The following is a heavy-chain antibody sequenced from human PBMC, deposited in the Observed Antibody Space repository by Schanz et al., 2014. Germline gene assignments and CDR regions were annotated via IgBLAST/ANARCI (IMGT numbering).Heavy chain of an antibody. CDR3: ARDFHGYRPHLDY. J-gene: IGHJ4*02. D-gene: IGHD5-12*01. V-gene: IGHV3-33*01. Sequence: QVQLVESGGGVVQPGRSLRLSCVASGFTFSSYDVFWVRQAPGKGLEWVAILWHDGSKKYYADSVKGRFTVSRDNSKNTLYLQLNSLRAEDTAVYYCARDFHGYRPHLDYWGQGSLVTVSS. CDR1: GFTFSSYD. CDR2: LWHDGSKK.